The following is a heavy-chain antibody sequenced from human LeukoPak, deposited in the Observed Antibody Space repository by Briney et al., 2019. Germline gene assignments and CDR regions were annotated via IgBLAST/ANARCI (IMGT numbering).Heavy chain of an antibody. V-gene: IGHV3-30-3*01. CDR2: ISYDGTDT. Sequence: GRSLRLSCAASGFTLSTYAMHWVRQAPGKGLEWVAVISYDGTDTYYADSVKGRFTISRDTSKNSLYLQMNSLRAEDTAAFYCARIRGGPIDYWGQGTLVTVSS. CDR1: GFTLSTYA. J-gene: IGHJ4*02. D-gene: IGHD3-16*01. CDR3: ARIRGGPIDY.